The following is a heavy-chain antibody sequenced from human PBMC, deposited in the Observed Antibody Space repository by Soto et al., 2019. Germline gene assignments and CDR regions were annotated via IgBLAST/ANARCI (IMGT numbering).Heavy chain of an antibody. J-gene: IGHJ4*02. CDR2: IIPIFGTA. V-gene: IGHV1-69*13. CDR1: GGTFSSYA. Sequence: ASVKVSCKASGGTFSSYAISWVRQAPGQGLEWMGGIIPIFGTANYAQKFQGRVTITADESTSTAYMELSSLRSEDTAVYYCARLMVRGVTKYYFDYWGQGTLVTVSS. CDR3: ARLMVRGVTKYYFDY. D-gene: IGHD3-10*01.